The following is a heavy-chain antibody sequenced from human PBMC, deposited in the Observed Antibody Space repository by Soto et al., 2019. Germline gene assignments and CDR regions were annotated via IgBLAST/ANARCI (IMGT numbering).Heavy chain of an antibody. D-gene: IGHD3-16*01. CDR3: AHTWGLPFDY. J-gene: IGHJ4*02. CDR1: GFSLRTTGVG. CDR2: IYWNDDK. Sequence: QITLKEAGPTLVEPTQTLTLTCTYSGFSLRTTGVGVGWIRQPPGKALEWLGIIYWNDDKRYSPSLKNRFTLTSDISRSQVVLTMTNMDPVDTATYYCAHTWGLPFDYWGQGNLVIVSS. V-gene: IGHV2-5*01.